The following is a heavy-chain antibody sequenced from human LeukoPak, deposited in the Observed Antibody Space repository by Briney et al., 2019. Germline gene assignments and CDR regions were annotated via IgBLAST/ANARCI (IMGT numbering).Heavy chain of an antibody. CDR2: INPSGGST. V-gene: IGHV1-46*01. Sequence: ASVKVSCKASGYTFTSYYMHWVRQAPGQWLEWMGIINPSGGSTSYAQKFQGRVTMTRDTSTSTVYMELSSLRSEDTAVYYCARTGQGDCYSDWGQGTLVTVSS. J-gene: IGHJ4*02. D-gene: IGHD2-21*02. CDR1: GYTFTSYY. CDR3: ARTGQGDCYSD.